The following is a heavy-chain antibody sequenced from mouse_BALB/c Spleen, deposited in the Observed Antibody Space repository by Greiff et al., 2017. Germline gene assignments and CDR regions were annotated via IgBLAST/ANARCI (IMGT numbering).Heavy chain of an antibody. CDR2: ISSGGSYT. CDR3: ARHGYYGSSQYYFDY. Sequence: EVKLVESGGDLVKPGGSLKLSCAASGFTFSSYGMSWVRQTPDKRLEWVATISSGGSYTYYPDSVKGRFTISRDNAKNTLYLQMSSLKSEDTAMYYCARHGYYGSSQYYFDYWGQGTTLTVSS. CDR1: GFTFSSYG. J-gene: IGHJ2*01. D-gene: IGHD1-1*01. V-gene: IGHV5-6*02.